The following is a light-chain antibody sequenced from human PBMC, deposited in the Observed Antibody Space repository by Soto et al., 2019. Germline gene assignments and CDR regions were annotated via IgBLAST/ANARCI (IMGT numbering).Light chain of an antibody. Sequence: EVVMTQSPASLSVSPGERVTLSCRASQSVGSNLAWYQQKRGQVPRLLIYGASTRATGISVRFSGSGSGTEFTLAISSLQSEDFAVYYCQQYNDWPITFGGGTTVEIK. CDR1: QSVGSN. CDR3: QQYNDWPIT. J-gene: IGKJ4*01. V-gene: IGKV3-15*01. CDR2: GAS.